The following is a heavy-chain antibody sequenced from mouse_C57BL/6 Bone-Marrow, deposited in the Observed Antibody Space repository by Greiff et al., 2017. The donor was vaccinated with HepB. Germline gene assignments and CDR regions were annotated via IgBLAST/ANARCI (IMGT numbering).Heavy chain of an antibody. D-gene: IGHD2-2*01. CDR3: ASMVPYAMDY. CDR2: IWSGGST. Sequence: VQLQESGPGLVQPSQSLSITCTVSGFSLTSYGVHWVRQSPGKGLEWLGVIWSGGSTDYNAAFISRLSISKDNSKSQVFFKMNSLQADDTAIYYCASMVPYAMDYWGQGTSVTVSS. V-gene: IGHV2-2*01. J-gene: IGHJ4*01. CDR1: GFSLTSYG.